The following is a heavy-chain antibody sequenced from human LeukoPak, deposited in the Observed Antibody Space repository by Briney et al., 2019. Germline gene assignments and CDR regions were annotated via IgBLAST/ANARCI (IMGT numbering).Heavy chain of an antibody. CDR2: ISYDGSNK. Sequence: GGSLRLSCSASGFTFSSYGMHWVRQAPGKGLEWVAVISYDGSNKYYADSVKGRFTISRDNSKNTLYLQMNSLRAEDTAVYYCVKGPTSPFDYWGQGTLVTVSS. V-gene: IGHV3-30*18. CDR3: VKGPTSPFDY. CDR1: GFTFSSYG. J-gene: IGHJ4*02.